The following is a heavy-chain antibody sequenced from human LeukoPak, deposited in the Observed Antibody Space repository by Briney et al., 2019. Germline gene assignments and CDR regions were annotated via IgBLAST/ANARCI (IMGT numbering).Heavy chain of an antibody. CDR2: IYHTGIT. J-gene: IGHJ4*02. CDR1: GGSISRGGYS. CDR3: VRLHKTRGEATGWYYFDT. V-gene: IGHV4-30-2*06. D-gene: IGHD6-19*01. Sequence: SETLSLTCGVSGGSISRGGYSWSWIRQSPRKGLEWIGYIYHTGITHYNPSLKSRLIISMDKSTNKFSLNLTSVSAADTAVYYCVRLHKTRGEATGWYYFDTWGPGTQVTVSS.